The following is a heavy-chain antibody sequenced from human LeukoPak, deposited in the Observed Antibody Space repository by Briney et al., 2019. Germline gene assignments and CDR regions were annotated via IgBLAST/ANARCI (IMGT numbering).Heavy chain of an antibody. Sequence: GGSLRLSCAASGFTFSSYSMNWVRQAPGKGLEWVSSISSSSYIYYADSVKGRFTISRDNAKNSLYLQMNSLRAEDTAVYYCARSSREGTVTTHWGQGTLVTVSS. D-gene: IGHD4-17*01. J-gene: IGHJ4*02. V-gene: IGHV3-21*01. CDR2: ISSSSYI. CDR1: GFTFSSYS. CDR3: ARSSREGTVTTH.